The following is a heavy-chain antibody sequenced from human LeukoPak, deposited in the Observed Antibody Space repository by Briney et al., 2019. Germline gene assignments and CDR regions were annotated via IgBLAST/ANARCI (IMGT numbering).Heavy chain of an antibody. CDR1: GFLFSTYT. J-gene: IGHJ4*02. CDR3: AKDKVPDGKWDIDY. V-gene: IGHV3-23*01. D-gene: IGHD1-26*01. Sequence: PGGSLRLSCAASGFLFSTYTVNWVRQAPRQGLEWVAALAAASGTRYYANSVKGRFTISRDNSKSTVFLQMNNLRVEDTAVYYCAKDKVPDGKWDIDYWGQGTLVTVSS. CDR2: LAAASGTR.